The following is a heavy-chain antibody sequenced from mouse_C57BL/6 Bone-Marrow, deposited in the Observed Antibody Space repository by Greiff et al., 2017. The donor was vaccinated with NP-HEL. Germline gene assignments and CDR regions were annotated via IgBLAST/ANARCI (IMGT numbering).Heavy chain of an antibody. CDR1: GFSFNTYA. CDR3: VSGSSNYAMDY. Sequence: EVQVVESGGGLVQPKGSLKLSCAASGFSFNTYAMNWVRQAPGKGLEWVARIRSKSNNYATYYADSVKDRFTISRDDSESMLYLQMNNLKTEDTAMYYCVSGSSNYAMDYWGQGTSVTVSS. D-gene: IGHD1-1*01. CDR2: IRSKSNNYAT. V-gene: IGHV10-1*01. J-gene: IGHJ4*01.